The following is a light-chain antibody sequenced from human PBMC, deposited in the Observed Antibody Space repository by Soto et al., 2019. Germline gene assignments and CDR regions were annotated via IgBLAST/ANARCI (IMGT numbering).Light chain of an antibody. Sequence: IHLSQSPSSLSASVGDRVSITCRASQDINIYLAWYQQKPGKAPKLLIYGASTLQNGVPSRFSGSGSGTDLTLTISSLQPEDFATYYCQQLNTYPPWTFGPGTKVDI. V-gene: IGKV1-9*01. CDR1: QDINIY. CDR2: GAS. CDR3: QQLNTYPPWT. J-gene: IGKJ3*01.